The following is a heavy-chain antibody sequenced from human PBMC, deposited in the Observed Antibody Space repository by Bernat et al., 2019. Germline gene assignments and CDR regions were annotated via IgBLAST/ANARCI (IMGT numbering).Heavy chain of an antibody. J-gene: IGHJ6*02. CDR2: ISYDGSNK. V-gene: IGHV3-30*18. CDR1: GLTFSSYG. D-gene: IGHD2-15*01. Sequence: QVQLVESGGGVVQPGGSLRLSCAAPGLTFSSYGMPWVRQAPGKGLEWVAVISYDGSNKYYADSVKGRFTISRDNSKNTLYLQMNSLRAEDTAVYYCAKEVGYCSGGSCYYYYGMDVWGQETTVTVSS. CDR3: AKEVGYCSGGSCYYYYGMDV.